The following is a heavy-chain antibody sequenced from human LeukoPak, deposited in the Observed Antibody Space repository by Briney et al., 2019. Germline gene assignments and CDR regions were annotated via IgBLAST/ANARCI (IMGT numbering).Heavy chain of an antibody. D-gene: IGHD6-13*01. Sequence: ASVKVSCKASGYTFTSSFMHWVRQAPGQGLEWMGIINPSGGGTTYAQQFQGRLTITRDTSTSTVYMQLSSLRSEDTAVYYCARAPDHSSNFHDFWGQGTLVTVSS. CDR1: GYTFTSSF. J-gene: IGHJ4*02. CDR2: INPSGGGT. CDR3: ARAPDHSSNFHDF. V-gene: IGHV1-46*01.